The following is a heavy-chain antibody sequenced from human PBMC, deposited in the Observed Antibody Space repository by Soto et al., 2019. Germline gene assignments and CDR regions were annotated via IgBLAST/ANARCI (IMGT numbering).Heavy chain of an antibody. J-gene: IGHJ4*02. CDR2: ISGSGGST. D-gene: IGHD6-13*01. Sequence: GGSLRLSCAASGFTFSSYAMSWVRQAPGKGLEWVSAISGSGGSTYYADSGKGRFTISRDNSKNTLYLQMNSLRAEDTAVYYCAKDGIAAAGTPLYYFDYWGQGTLVTVSS. CDR3: AKDGIAAAGTPLYYFDY. CDR1: GFTFSSYA. V-gene: IGHV3-23*01.